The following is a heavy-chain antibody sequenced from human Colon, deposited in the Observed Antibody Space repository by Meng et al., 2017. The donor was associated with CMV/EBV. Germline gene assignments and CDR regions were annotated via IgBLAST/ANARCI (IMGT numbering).Heavy chain of an antibody. CDR2: IYSSGGT. CDR1: GFTVSPKC. J-gene: IGHJ4*02. CDR3: ARGTPTGTTEPDDY. D-gene: IGHD1-1*01. V-gene: IGHV3-53*01. Sequence: CASSGFTVSPKCMSWVRQAPGKGLEWVSVIYSSGGTSCADSVKGRFAISRDNSKNTLYLQMNSLRVEDTAVYYCARGTPTGTTEPDDYWGQGTLVTVSS.